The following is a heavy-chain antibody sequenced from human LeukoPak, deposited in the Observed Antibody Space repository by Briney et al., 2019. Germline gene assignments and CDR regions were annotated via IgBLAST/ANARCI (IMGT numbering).Heavy chain of an antibody. D-gene: IGHD4-17*01. J-gene: IGHJ4*02. V-gene: IGHV3-23*01. CDR3: AKVKGYGDYVVDY. CDR2: ISGSGGST. CDR1: GFTFSSYA. Sequence: GGSLGLSCAASGFTFSSYAMSWVRQAPGKGLEWVSAISGSGGSTYYADSVNGRFTISRDNSKDTLYLQMNSLRAEDTAVYYCAKVKGYGDYVVDYWGQGTPVTVSS.